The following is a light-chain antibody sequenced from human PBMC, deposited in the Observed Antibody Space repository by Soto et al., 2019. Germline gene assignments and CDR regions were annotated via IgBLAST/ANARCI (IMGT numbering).Light chain of an antibody. Sequence: QSALTQPASVSGSPGQSITISCSGTGSDIGAYIFVSWYQQHPGKVPKLLLYEVFNRPSGVSNRFSGSKSGNTASLTISGLQAEDEADYYCSSYSSNNILSYVFGTGTKLTVL. J-gene: IGLJ1*01. CDR1: GSDIGAYIF. CDR3: SSYSSNNILSYV. V-gene: IGLV2-14*03. CDR2: EVF.